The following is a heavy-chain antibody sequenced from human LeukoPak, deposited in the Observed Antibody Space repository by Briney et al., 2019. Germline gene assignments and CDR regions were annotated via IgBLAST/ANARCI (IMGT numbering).Heavy chain of an antibody. CDR1: GFTFSSYA. D-gene: IGHD4-17*01. Sequence: GGSLRLSCAASGFTFSSYAMGWVRQAPGKGLEWVSALSDSGGSTYYADSVKGRFTISRDNSKNTLYLQMNSLKTEDTAVYYCTSHDYGDYPFDYWGQGTLVTVSS. CDR2: LSDSGGST. J-gene: IGHJ4*02. CDR3: TSHDYGDYPFDY. V-gene: IGHV3-23*01.